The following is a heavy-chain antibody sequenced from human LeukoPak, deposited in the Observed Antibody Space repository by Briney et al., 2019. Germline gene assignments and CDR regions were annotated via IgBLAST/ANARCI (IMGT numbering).Heavy chain of an antibody. V-gene: IGHV3-48*03. CDR1: GFTFSSYE. D-gene: IGHD6-19*01. J-gene: IGHJ4*02. CDR3: ARGTKKAVAGYLDY. Sequence: GGSLRLSCAASGFTFSSYEMNWVRQAPGKGLEWVSYISSSGSTIYYADSVKGRFTISRDNAKNSLYLKMNSLRAEDTAVYYCARGTKKAVAGYLDYWGQGTLVTVSS. CDR2: ISSSGSTI.